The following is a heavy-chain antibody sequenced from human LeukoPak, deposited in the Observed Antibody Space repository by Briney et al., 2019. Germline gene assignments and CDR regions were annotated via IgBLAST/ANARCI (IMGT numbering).Heavy chain of an antibody. J-gene: IGHJ5*02. D-gene: IGHD3-9*01. CDR1: GGSISSSSYY. CDR3: ATRYFDWLLGFDP. CDR2: IYYSGST. V-gene: IGHV4-39*07. Sequence: PSETLSLTCTVSGGSISSSSYYRGWIRQPPGKGLEWIGSIYYSGSTYYNPSLKSRVTISVDTSKNQFSLKLSSVTAADTAVYYCATRYFDWLLGFDPWGQGTLVTVSS.